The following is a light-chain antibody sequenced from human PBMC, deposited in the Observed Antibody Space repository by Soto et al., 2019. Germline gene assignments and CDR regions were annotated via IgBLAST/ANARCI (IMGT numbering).Light chain of an antibody. J-gene: IGLJ1*01. CDR1: TSDIGGYNF. CDR2: DVR. CDR3: NSYRTSSTYV. V-gene: IGLV2-14*01. Sequence: QSVLTQPASVSGSPGQTITISCSGTTSDIGGYNFVSWYQQHPGKAPKLLIYDVRNRPSGVSNRFSGSKSGNTASLTISGRPAEDEAAYYCNSYRTSSTYVFGCGTKLTVL.